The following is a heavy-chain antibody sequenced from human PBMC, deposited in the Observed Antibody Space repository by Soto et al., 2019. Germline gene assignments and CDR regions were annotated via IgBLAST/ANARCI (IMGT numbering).Heavy chain of an antibody. J-gene: IGHJ5*02. CDR1: GFTFSNHV. CDR2: ISGSGVVP. D-gene: IGHD1-7*01. V-gene: IGHV3-23*01. CDR3: AKSWTNWNFAS. Sequence: DVHLLESGGSVVRPGGSLRLSCAASGFTFSNHVVSWVRQAPGKGLEWVSGISGSGVVPYYADSVKGRFTISRDNSKNTVSLQMNSLRAEDSALYYCAKSWTNWNFASWGQGTLVTVSS.